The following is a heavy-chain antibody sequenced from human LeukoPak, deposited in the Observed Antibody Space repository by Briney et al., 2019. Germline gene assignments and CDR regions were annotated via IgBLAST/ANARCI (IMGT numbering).Heavy chain of an antibody. Sequence: SETLFLTCAVYGESFSGYYWSWIRQAPGKGLEWIGEINHSGSTNYNPSLKSRVTISVDTSKNQFSLKMGSVTAADTAVYYCARMDYPDWGQGTLVTVSS. CDR2: INHSGST. J-gene: IGHJ4*02. CDR1: GESFSGYY. V-gene: IGHV4-34*01. D-gene: IGHD2-2*03. CDR3: ARMDYPD.